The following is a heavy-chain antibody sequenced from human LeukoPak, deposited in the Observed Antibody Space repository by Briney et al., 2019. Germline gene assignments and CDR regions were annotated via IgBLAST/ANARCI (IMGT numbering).Heavy chain of an antibody. J-gene: IGHJ3*02. Sequence: ASVKVSCKVSGYTLTELSMHWVRQAPGKGLEWMGGFDPEDGETIYAQKFQGRVTMTEDTSTDTAYMELSSLRSEDTAVYYCATAGIQLWLRSGDAFDIWGQETMVTVSS. CDR3: ATAGIQLWLRSGDAFDI. CDR2: FDPEDGET. D-gene: IGHD5-18*01. V-gene: IGHV1-24*01. CDR1: GYTLTELS.